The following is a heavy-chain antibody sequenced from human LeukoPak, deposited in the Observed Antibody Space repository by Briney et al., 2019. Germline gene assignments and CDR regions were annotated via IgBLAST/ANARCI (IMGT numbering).Heavy chain of an antibody. V-gene: IGHV3-74*01. CDR3: ARGIKGGYGPDY. J-gene: IGHJ4*02. CDR1: GFTFSSYW. Sequence: GGSLRLSCAAPGFTFSSYWMHWVRQAPGKGLVWVSRISPDGSTTNYADPVKGRFTTSRDNAKSTLYLQMNSLRAEDTAVYYCARGIKGGYGPDYWGQGTLVTVSS. D-gene: IGHD5-12*01. CDR2: ISPDGSTT.